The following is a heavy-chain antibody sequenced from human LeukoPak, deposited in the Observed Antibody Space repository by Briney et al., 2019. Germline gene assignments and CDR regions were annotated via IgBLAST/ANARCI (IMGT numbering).Heavy chain of an antibody. CDR1: GFTFSSYE. D-gene: IGHD6-19*01. J-gene: IGHJ3*02. V-gene: IGHV3-21*04. Sequence: GGSLRLSCAASGFTFSSYEMNWVRQAPGKGLEWVSFISTSSSNIYYADSVKGRFIISRDNARKSLYLQMNSLRAEDTAVYYCAKAGDSGWYDAFDIWGQGTMVTVSS. CDR2: ISTSSSNI. CDR3: AKAGDSGWYDAFDI.